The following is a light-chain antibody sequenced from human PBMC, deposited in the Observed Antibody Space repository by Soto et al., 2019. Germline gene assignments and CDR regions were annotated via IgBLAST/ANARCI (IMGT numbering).Light chain of an antibody. Sequence: DIQMTQSPSTLSASVGDRVTIACRASQNIGDWLAWYQQKPGKAPNLLIYKASTLESGVPSRFSGSGSGTEFTLAISSLQPEDFATYYCQQYNDLSTFGGGTKVDXK. V-gene: IGKV1-5*03. CDR3: QQYNDLST. J-gene: IGKJ4*01. CDR1: QNIGDW. CDR2: KAS.